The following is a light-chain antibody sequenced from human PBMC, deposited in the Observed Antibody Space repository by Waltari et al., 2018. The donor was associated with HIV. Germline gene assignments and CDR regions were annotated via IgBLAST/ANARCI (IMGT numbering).Light chain of an antibody. CDR2: RNK. CDR3: QSYDSDLGVV. J-gene: IGLJ2*01. V-gene: IGLV1-40*01. Sequence: QSVLTQPHSVSGAPGQRVTISCTGSNSNIGADYDVHWYRQLPGTAPRLLVYRNKDRPSGVPERFSGSKSGTSASLAITGLQAEDEAHYFCQSYDSDLGVVFGGGTKLSVL. CDR1: NSNIGADYD.